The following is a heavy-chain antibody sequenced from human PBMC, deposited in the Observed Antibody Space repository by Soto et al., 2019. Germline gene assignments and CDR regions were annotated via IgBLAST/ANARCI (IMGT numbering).Heavy chain of an antibody. J-gene: IGHJ5*02. Sequence: PSETLSLTRTVSGVSISSGGHYWSWIRQYPGKGLEWIGFIYYSGGTYYNPSLQSRVTISIDTSKNQFSLKLSSVTAADTAVYFCARGPNPIFFSWGPGTQVTVSS. CDR1: GVSISSGGHY. CDR2: IYYSGGT. D-gene: IGHD3-3*01. CDR3: ARGPNPIFFS. V-gene: IGHV4-31*03.